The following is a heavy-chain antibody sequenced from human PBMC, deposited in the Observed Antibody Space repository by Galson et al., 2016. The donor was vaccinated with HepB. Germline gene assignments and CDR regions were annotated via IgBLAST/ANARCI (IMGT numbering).Heavy chain of an antibody. CDR3: ARALVTTKYGMDV. D-gene: IGHD3-22*01. J-gene: IGHJ6*04. CDR2: TYFRSKWDH. V-gene: IGHV6-1*01. Sequence: CAISGDSVSNNVATWNWIRLSPSRGPEWLGRTYFRSKWDHDYADSVKSRVTINADIARNQFSLQLSSVTPEDSASYYCARALVTTKYGMDVWGKGTTVTVSS. CDR1: GDSVSNNVAT.